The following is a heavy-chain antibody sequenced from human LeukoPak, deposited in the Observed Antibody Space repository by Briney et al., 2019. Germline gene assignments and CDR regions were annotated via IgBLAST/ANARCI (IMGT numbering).Heavy chain of an antibody. J-gene: IGHJ4*02. CDR2: ISTYKGNT. V-gene: IGHV1-18*01. D-gene: IGHD6-6*01. Sequence: GASVKVSCKASGYTFTNSGVSWVRQAPGQGLEWMGWISTYKGNTNYAQNFRGRVTLTTDTSTSTAYMELRNLTSDDTAVFYCAREAEYSSSPFDYWGQGTLVTVSS. CDR1: GYTFTNSG. CDR3: AREAEYSSSPFDY.